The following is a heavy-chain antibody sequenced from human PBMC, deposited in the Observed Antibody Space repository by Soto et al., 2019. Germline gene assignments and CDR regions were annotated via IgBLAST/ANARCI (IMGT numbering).Heavy chain of an antibody. J-gene: IGHJ5*02. Sequence: QVQLQQWGAGLLKPSETLSLTCAVYGGSFSGYYWSWIRQPPGKGLEWIGEINHSGSTNYNPSLKSRVTISVDTSKNQFSLKLSSVTAADTAVYYCARVVSVKYRQNWFDPWGQGTLVTVSS. CDR1: GGSFSGYY. V-gene: IGHV4-34*01. CDR3: ARVVSVKYRQNWFDP. CDR2: INHSGST. D-gene: IGHD6-6*01.